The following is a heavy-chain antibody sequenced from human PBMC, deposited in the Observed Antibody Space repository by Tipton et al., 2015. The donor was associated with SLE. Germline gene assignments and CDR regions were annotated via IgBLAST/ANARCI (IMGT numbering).Heavy chain of an antibody. J-gene: IGHJ6*02. CDR2: IYYSGST. V-gene: IGHV4-59*01. Sequence: TLSLTCTVSGGSISSYYWSWIRQPPGKGLEWIGDIYYSGSTNYNPSLKSRVTISVDTSKNQFSLNLSSVTAADTAVYYCARETTGDTYYYYGMGVWGQGTTVTVSS. D-gene: IGHD7-27*01. CDR3: ARETTGDTYYYYGMGV. CDR1: GGSISSYY.